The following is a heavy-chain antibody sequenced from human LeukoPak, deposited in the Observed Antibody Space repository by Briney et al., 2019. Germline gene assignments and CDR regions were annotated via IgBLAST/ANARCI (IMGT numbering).Heavy chain of an antibody. CDR3: AKAQPPHYYGSGSYYPFDY. J-gene: IGHJ4*02. V-gene: IGHV3-23*01. CDR1: GFTFSSYA. Sequence: GGSLRLSCAASGFTFSSYAMSWVRQAPGKGLEWVSAISGSGGSTYYADSVKGRFTISRDNSKNTLHPQMNSLRAEDTAVYYCAKAQPPHYYGSGSYYPFDYWGQGTLVTVSS. CDR2: ISGSGGST. D-gene: IGHD3-10*01.